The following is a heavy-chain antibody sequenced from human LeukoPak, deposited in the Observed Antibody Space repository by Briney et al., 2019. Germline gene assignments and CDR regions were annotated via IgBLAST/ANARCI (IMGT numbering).Heavy chain of an antibody. J-gene: IGHJ4*02. V-gene: IGHV3-30*02. CDR3: AKKKPGNGDIFHY. CDR1: GFPFSKYG. D-gene: IGHD2-8*01. CDR2: MQFDGGNK. Sequence: PGGSLRLSCAASGFPFSKYGMHWVRQATGKGLEWVAYMQFDGGNKRYADSVKGRFTISRDNSKNTLFLQMNMLKAEDTAVYYCAKKKPGNGDIFHYWGQGTLLTVSS.